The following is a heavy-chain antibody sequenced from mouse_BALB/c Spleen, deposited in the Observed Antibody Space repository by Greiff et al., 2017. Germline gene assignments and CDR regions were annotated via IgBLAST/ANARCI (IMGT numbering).Heavy chain of an antibody. CDR3: AREGDYDVGYAMDY. D-gene: IGHD2-4*01. Sequence: EVQLQQSGPGLVKPSQTVSLTCTVTGISITTGNYRWSWIRQFPGHKLEWIGYIYYSGTITYNPSLTSRTTITRDTSKNQFFLEMNSLTAEDTATYYCAREGDYDVGYAMDYWGQGTSVTVSS. J-gene: IGHJ4*01. CDR1: GISITTGNYR. V-gene: IGHV3-5*02. CDR2: IYYSGTI.